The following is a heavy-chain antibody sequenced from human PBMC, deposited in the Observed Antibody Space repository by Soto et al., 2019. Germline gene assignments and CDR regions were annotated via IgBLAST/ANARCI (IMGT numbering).Heavy chain of an antibody. J-gene: IGHJ4*02. V-gene: IGHV1-69*13. D-gene: IGHD3-22*01. Sequence: GAPVKVSCKVSGGTISGYASSWVRQTPGQGLEWMGGIIPIFGTANYAQKFQGRVTITADESTSTAYMELSSLRSEDTAVYYCARDSPGSGYYYFDYWGQGTLVTVSS. CDR1: GGTISGYA. CDR3: ARDSPGSGYYYFDY. CDR2: IIPIFGTA.